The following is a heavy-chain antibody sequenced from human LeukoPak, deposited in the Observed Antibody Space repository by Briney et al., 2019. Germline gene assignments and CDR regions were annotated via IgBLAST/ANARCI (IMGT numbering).Heavy chain of an antibody. CDR3: AEDPYSSSIGADAFDI. CDR2: ISGSGGST. V-gene: IGHV3-23*01. J-gene: IGHJ3*02. CDR1: GFTFSSYA. D-gene: IGHD6-6*01. Sequence: GGSLRLSCAASGFTFSSYAMSWVRQAPGKGLGWVSAISGSGGSTYYAGSVKGRFTISRDNSKNTLYLQMNSLRAEDTAVYYCAEDPYSSSIGADAFDIWGQGTMVTVSS.